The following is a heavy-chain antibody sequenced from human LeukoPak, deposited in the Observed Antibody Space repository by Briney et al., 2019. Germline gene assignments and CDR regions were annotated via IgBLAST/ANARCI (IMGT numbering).Heavy chain of an antibody. V-gene: IGHV4-34*01. D-gene: IGHD1-7*01. CDR2: INHSGST. CDR3: ASTSGANWNYPDYFDY. Sequence: SETLSLTCAVYGGSFSGYYWSWIRQPPGKGLEWIGEINHSGSTNYNPSLKSRVTISVDTSKNQFSLKLSSVTAADTAVYYCASTSGANWNYPDYFDYWGQGTLVTVSS. CDR1: GGSFSGYY. J-gene: IGHJ4*02.